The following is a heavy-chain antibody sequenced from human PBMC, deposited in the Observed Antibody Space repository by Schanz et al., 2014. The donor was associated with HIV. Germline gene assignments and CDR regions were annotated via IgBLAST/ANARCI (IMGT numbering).Heavy chain of an antibody. Sequence: QVQLVQSGAEVKKPGSSVKVSCKASGDTLDNYVISWVRQAPGQGPEWMGGILRFSGTPSYAQKFQDRVTITADESTSTAYMDLGSLTSEDTAVYFCARDIKYDDPFQYGMDVWGQGTTVSVSS. V-gene: IGHV1-69*01. CDR2: ILRFSGTP. CDR3: ARDIKYDDPFQYGMDV. J-gene: IGHJ6*02. CDR1: GDTLDNYV. D-gene: IGHD1-1*01.